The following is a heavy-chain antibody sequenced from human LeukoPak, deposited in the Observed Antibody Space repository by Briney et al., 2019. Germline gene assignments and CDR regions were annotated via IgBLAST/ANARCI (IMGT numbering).Heavy chain of an antibody. J-gene: IGHJ4*02. CDR3: AKDDTLYYYDSSGYYYTGNVDY. V-gene: IGHV3-30*18. Sequence: GGSLRLSCAASGFTFSSYGMHWVRQAPGKGLEWVAVISYDGSNKYYADSVKGRFTISRDNSKNTLYLQMNSLRAEDTAVYYCAKDDTLYYYDSSGYYYTGNVDYWGQGTLVTVSS. D-gene: IGHD3-22*01. CDR1: GFTFSSYG. CDR2: ISYDGSNK.